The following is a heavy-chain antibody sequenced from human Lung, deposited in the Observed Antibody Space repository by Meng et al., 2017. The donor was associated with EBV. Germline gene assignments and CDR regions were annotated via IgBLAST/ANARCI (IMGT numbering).Heavy chain of an antibody. Sequence: VQLLESVGRLVQPGGSLRLSCAASGYTFNSYGMSWVRQAPGKGLEWVASISGSGGVTYYADSVKGRFTISRDNSKNALSLQMNSLRAGDTAIYYCTKGYTRTGTAIPGDYWGQGTLVTVSS. D-gene: IGHD2-2*02. CDR2: ISGSGGVT. V-gene: IGHV3-23*01. CDR3: TKGYTRTGTAIPGDY. J-gene: IGHJ4*02. CDR1: GYTFNSYG.